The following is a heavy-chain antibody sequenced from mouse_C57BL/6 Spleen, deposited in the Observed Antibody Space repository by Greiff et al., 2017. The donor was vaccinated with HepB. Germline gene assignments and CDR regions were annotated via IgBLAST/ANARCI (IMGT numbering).Heavy chain of an antibody. Sequence: VQLQQSGPGLVAPSQSLSITCTVSGFSLTSYGVHWVRQPPGKGLEWLVVIWSDGSTTYNSALKSRMSISKDNSKSQVFLKMNSLQTDDTAMYCCAREGELGRRYFDVWGTGTTVTVSS. D-gene: IGHD4-1*01. V-gene: IGHV2-6*03. CDR3: AREGELGRRYFDV. J-gene: IGHJ1*03. CDR2: IWSDGST. CDR1: GFSLTSYG.